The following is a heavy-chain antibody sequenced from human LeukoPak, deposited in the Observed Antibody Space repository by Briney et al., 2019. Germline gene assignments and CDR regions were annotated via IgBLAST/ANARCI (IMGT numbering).Heavy chain of an antibody. CDR2: IKQDGSEK. Sequence: GGSLRLSCAASGFTFSTYWMTWVRQAPGKGPEWVANIKQDGSEKYYVDSVKGRFTISRDNAKNSLYLQMNSLRAEDTAMYYCANSIAVVGSWGFDYWGQGTLVTVSS. V-gene: IGHV3-7*03. CDR1: GFTFSTYW. J-gene: IGHJ4*02. CDR3: ANSIAVVGSWGFDY. D-gene: IGHD6-19*01.